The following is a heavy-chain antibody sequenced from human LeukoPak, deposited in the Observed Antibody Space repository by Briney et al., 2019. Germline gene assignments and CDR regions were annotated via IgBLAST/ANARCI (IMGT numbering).Heavy chain of an antibody. CDR2: IHYSGNT. Sequence: SETLSLTCAVSGGSINGYYWSWIRQPPGKGLEWIGYIHYSGNTDYNPSLKSRVTMSVGTSKNQFSLKLSSVTAADTAVYSCARDRELPTTGWFDPWGQGTLVTVSS. CDR3: ARDRELPTTGWFDP. J-gene: IGHJ5*02. CDR1: GGSINGYY. D-gene: IGHD1-1*01. V-gene: IGHV4-59*01.